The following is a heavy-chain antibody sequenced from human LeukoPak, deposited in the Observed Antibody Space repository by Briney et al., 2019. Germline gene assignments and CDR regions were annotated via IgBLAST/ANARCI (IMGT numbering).Heavy chain of an antibody. V-gene: IGHV4-61*02. J-gene: IGHJ5*02. CDR3: ARANYYGSGSYKVDP. CDR1: GGSISSGSYY. Sequence: PSQTLSLTCTVSGGSISSGSYYWSWIRQPAGKGLEWIGRIYTSGSTNYNPSLKSRVTISVDTSKNQFSLKLSSVTAADTAVYYCARANYYGSGSYKVDPWGQGTLVTVSS. CDR2: IYTSGST. D-gene: IGHD3-10*01.